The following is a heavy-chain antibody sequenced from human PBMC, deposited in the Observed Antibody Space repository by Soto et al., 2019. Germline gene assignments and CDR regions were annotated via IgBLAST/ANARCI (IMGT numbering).Heavy chain of an antibody. Sequence: DSVKVSCKASGYTFTSYYMHWVRQAPGQGLEGTGIINPSGGSTSYAQKFQGRVTMTRDTSTSTVYMELSSLRSEDTAVYYCARERMRSNWNFGYYYDGMDVWGQGTRVTVSS. D-gene: IGHD1-7*01. J-gene: IGHJ6*02. CDR2: INPSGGST. CDR3: ARERMRSNWNFGYYYDGMDV. V-gene: IGHV1-46*01. CDR1: GYTFTSYY.